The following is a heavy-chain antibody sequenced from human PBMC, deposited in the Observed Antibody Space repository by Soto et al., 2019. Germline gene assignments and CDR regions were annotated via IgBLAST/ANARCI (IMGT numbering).Heavy chain of an antibody. D-gene: IGHD5-18*01. CDR1: GDSINNYF. CDR3: ARARQRDTGRGLDV. J-gene: IGHJ6*02. V-gene: IGHV4-59*01. Sequence: QVQLQESGPGLVKPSETMALTCTFSGDSINNYFWNWIRQTPGKGLEWIGYMSYSGSTSYNPSLPSRVTISSDTSKNHFSLKLCSVTAAYTAGYDCARARQRDTGRGLDVWGQGPTITVSS. CDR2: MSYSGST.